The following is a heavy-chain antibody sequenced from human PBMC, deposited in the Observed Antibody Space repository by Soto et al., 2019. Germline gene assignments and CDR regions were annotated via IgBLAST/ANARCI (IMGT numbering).Heavy chain of an antibody. Sequence: SQTLSLTCAISGDSVSSNSAAWNWIRQSPSRGLEWLGRTYYRSKWYNDYAVSVKSRITINPDTSKNQFSLQLNSVTPEDTAVYYCARESYDYDSSRLWTNWFDPWGQGTLVTVSS. J-gene: IGHJ5*02. V-gene: IGHV6-1*01. D-gene: IGHD3-22*01. CDR2: TYYRSKWYN. CDR3: ARESYDYDSSRLWTNWFDP. CDR1: GDSVSSNSAA.